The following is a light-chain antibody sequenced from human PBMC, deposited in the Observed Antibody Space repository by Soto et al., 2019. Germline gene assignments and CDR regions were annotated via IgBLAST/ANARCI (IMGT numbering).Light chain of an antibody. V-gene: IGKV1-39*01. Sequence: DIQMTQSPSSLSASVGDRVTITCRASQNIGNYLHWYQQQPGKAPKLLICSVSTLQTGVPSRFSGSGSGTDFTLTISSLQPEDFSTFYCQHSYNSPTWTFGQGTKVEIK. CDR3: QHSYNSPTWT. CDR1: QNIGNY. J-gene: IGKJ1*01. CDR2: SVS.